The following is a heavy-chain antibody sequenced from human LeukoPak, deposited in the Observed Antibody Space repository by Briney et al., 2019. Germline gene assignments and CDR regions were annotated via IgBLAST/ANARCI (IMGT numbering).Heavy chain of an antibody. Sequence: GASVKVSCKASGYTFTGYYVHWVRQPPGQGLEWLGWINPDSGGTTSAQKFQGRVIMTRDTSISTAYMELTSLRSDDTAVYYCARVVQRSVQKRFYFDFRNHYVLDVWGQGTTVIVSS. CDR2: INPDSGGT. V-gene: IGHV1-2*02. J-gene: IGHJ6*02. CDR3: ARVVQRSVQKRFYFDFRNHYVLDV. CDR1: GYTFTGYY. D-gene: IGHD3-3*01.